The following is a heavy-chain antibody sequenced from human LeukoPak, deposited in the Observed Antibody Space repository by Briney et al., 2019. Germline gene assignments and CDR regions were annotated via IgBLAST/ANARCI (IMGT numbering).Heavy chain of an antibody. J-gene: IGHJ4*02. D-gene: IGHD1-26*01. Sequence: GGSLRLSCAASGLSFRNYDIHWVRQGPGKGLECVAVISYDGSNEYYADSVKGRFTISRDNSKNTLYLQMNSLRVEDTAIYYCAKESGGSFDYWGQGTLVTVSS. CDR3: AKESGGSFDY. CDR2: ISYDGSNE. V-gene: IGHV3-30*18. CDR1: GLSFRNYD.